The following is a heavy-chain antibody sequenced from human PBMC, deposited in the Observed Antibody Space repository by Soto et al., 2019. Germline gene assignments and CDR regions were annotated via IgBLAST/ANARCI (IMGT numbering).Heavy chain of an antibody. D-gene: IGHD4-17*01. J-gene: IGHJ6*02. CDR3: ARDPSTTVTPPYYYGMDV. CDR1: GGSISSGGYY. CDR2: IYYSGST. V-gene: IGHV4-31*03. Sequence: PSETLSLTCTVSGGSISSGGYYWSWIRQHPWKGLEWIGYIYYSGSTYYNPSLKSRVTISVDTSKNQFSLKLSSVTAADTAVYYCARDPSTTVTPPYYYGMDVWGQGXTVTVYS.